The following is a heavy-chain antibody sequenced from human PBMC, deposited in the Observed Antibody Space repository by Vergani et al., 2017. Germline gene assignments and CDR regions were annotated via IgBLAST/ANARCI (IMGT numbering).Heavy chain of an antibody. CDR3: AGSGDDFWGSSIPHYYMDV. Sequence: QVQLQESGPGLVKPSQTLSLTCTVSGGSINSGGFYWSWIRQQPGKGLEWIGYIYYSGSTYYSPSLKSRVTITVDTSKIQFSLKLTSVTAADTAVYYCAGSGDDFWGSSIPHYYMDVWGKGTTVTVSS. CDR2: IYYSGST. V-gene: IGHV4-31*03. CDR1: GGSINSGGFY. J-gene: IGHJ6*03. D-gene: IGHD3-3*01.